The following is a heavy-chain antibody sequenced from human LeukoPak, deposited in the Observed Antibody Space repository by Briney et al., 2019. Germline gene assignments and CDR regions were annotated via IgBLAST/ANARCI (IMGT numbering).Heavy chain of an antibody. J-gene: IGHJ4*02. CDR1: GGTFSSYA. Sequence: GASVKVSCKASGGTFSSYAISWVRQAPGQGLEWMGEIIPIFGTANYAQKFQGRVTITADESTSTAYMELSSLRSEDTAVYYCARARREYSSSSDFDYWGQGTLVTVSS. D-gene: IGHD6-6*01. V-gene: IGHV1-69*01. CDR3: ARARREYSSSSDFDY. CDR2: IIPIFGTA.